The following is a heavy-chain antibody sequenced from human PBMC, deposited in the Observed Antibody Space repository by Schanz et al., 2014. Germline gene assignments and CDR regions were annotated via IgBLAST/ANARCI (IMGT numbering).Heavy chain of an antibody. Sequence: QVQLVQSGAEVKKPGASVKVSCQASGYTFTGHAVNWVRQAPGQGPEWVGWIHTVSGNTKYSQKFEGRVTITRDTYASIVYVELSSRRSEDTAVDFCARDGEAAAGCDYWGQGTLVTVSS. D-gene: IGHD6-13*01. CDR2: IHTVSGNT. V-gene: IGHV1-3*04. J-gene: IGHJ4*02. CDR3: ARDGEAAAGCDY. CDR1: GYTFTGHA.